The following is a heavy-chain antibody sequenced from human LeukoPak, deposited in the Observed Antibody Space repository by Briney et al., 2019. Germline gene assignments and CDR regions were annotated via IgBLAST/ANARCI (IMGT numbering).Heavy chain of an antibody. CDR1: GFTFSSYW. CDR3: ARAINYYFDY. D-gene: IGHD1-20*01. Sequence: GGSLRLSCAASGFTFSSYWMHWVRQAPGKGLVWVSRIHTDGSSTRYADSVKGRFTISRDNAKNTLYLQMNSLRAEDTAVYYCARAINYYFDYWGQGTLVTVSS. CDR2: IHTDGSST. V-gene: IGHV3-74*01. J-gene: IGHJ4*02.